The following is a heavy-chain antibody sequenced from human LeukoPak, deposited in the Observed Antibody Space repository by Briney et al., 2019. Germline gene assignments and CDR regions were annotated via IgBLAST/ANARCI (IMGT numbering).Heavy chain of an antibody. V-gene: IGHV1-24*01. CDR1: GYTLTELS. CDR3: ATQSLYSSGWKSFDY. D-gene: IGHD6-19*01. J-gene: IGHJ4*02. Sequence: ASVKVSRKVSGYTLTELSMHWVRQAPGKGLEWMGGFDPEDGETIYAQKFQGRVTMTEDTSTDTAYMELSSLRSEDTAVYYCATQSLYSSGWKSFDYWGQGTLVTVSS. CDR2: FDPEDGET.